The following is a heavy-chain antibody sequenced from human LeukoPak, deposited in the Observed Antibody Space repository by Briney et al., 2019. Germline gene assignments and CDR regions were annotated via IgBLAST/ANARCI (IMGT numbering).Heavy chain of an antibody. CDR3: AREAYYAGSGSPYYFDY. CDR1: GFTVSSNF. V-gene: IGHV3-53*01. Sequence: GGSLRLSCAASGFTVSSNFMSWVRQAPGKGLEWVSIIYSGGSTYYADSVKGRFTISRDNSKNTLYLQMNSLRPEDTAVYYCAREAYYAGSGSPYYFDYWGQGTLVTVSS. CDR2: IYSGGST. J-gene: IGHJ4*02. D-gene: IGHD3-10*01.